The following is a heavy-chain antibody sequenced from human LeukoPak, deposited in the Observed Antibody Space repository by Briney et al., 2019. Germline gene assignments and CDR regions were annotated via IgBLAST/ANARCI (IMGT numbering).Heavy chain of an antibody. Sequence: GGSLRLSCAASRFTVSSNYMSWVRQAPGKGLEWVSEIYSDGSTYYADSVKGRFTISRDNSKNTLYLQMNSLRAEDTAVYYCARDPSGWYQYYFDYWGQGTLVTVSS. CDR2: IYSDGST. CDR1: RFTVSSNY. D-gene: IGHD6-19*01. J-gene: IGHJ4*02. CDR3: ARDPSGWYQYYFDY. V-gene: IGHV3-53*05.